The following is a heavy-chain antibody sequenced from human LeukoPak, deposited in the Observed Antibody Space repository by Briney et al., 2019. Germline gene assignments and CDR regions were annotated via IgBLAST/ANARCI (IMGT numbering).Heavy chain of an antibody. Sequence: ASVNVYCQTSGYTFTSFDLNWVRQATGQGLGWMGWMNPNTGNTGYAQKFQDRVTMTRNISISTAYMELSSLRSEDTAVYYCARDTHGYGDYLGDAFDIWGQGTRVTVSS. CDR1: GYTFTSFD. CDR2: MNPNTGNT. CDR3: ARDTHGYGDYLGDAFDI. D-gene: IGHD4-17*01. V-gene: IGHV1-8*01. J-gene: IGHJ3*02.